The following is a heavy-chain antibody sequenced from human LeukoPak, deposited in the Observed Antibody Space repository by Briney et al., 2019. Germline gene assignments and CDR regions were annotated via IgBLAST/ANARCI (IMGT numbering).Heavy chain of an antibody. CDR2: INPNSGGT. V-gene: IGHV1-2*06. CDR1: GYTFTGYY. Sequence: ASVKASCKASGYTFTGYYMHWVRQAPGQGLEWMGRINPNSGGTNYAQKFQGRVTMTRDTSISTAYMELSRLRSDDTAVYYCARVEWELLPYFDYWGQGTLVTVSS. CDR3: ARVEWELLPYFDY. D-gene: IGHD1-26*01. J-gene: IGHJ4*02.